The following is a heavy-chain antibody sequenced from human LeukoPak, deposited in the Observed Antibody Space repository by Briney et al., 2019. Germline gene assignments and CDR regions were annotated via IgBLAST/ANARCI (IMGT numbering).Heavy chain of an antibody. CDR3: ASWGRVAAVVGGNSREIDY. CDR2: ISAYNGNT. V-gene: IGHV1-18*01. Sequence: ASVKVSCKASGYTFTSYGISWVRQAPGQGLEWMGWISAYNGNTNYAQKLQGRVTMTTDTSTSTAYMELRSLRSDDTAVYYCASWGRVAAVVGGNSREIDYWGQGTLVTVSS. CDR1: GYTFTSYG. D-gene: IGHD6-25*01. J-gene: IGHJ4*02.